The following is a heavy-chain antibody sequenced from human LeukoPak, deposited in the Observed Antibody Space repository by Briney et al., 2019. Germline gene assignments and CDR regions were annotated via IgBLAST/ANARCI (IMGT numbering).Heavy chain of an antibody. CDR1: GFTFSSYV. CDR3: ANKPPPAEVATASTPRYAFDM. D-gene: IGHD2-21*02. J-gene: IGHJ3*02. CDR2: ILYDGSNE. V-gene: IGHV3-30*04. Sequence: GRSLRLSYAPSGFTFSSYVMHWVRQAPGKWLEWVAIILYDGSNEYYADSLKGRLTISRDNYKNTLYLQMKSLRVEDTAVYYCANKPPPAEVATASTPRYAFDMWGQGTMVTVSS.